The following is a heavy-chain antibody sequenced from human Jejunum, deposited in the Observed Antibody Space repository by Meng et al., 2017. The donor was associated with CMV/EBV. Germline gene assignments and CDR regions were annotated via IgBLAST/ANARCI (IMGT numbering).Heavy chain of an antibody. CDR2: FYSSDTY. V-gene: IGHV4-4*07. CDR3: ARGPGASTREGFDY. J-gene: IGHJ4*02. Sequence: QVQLQESGPGLGKPSETLSLTCTVSGGSVNNYYWSWIRQSAGKGLEWIGRFYSSDTYNYHPSLDSRVTMSLDTSKNQFSLNLRSVTAADTATYYCARGPGASTREGFDYWGPGTLVTVSS. D-gene: IGHD1-26*01. CDR1: GGSVNNYY.